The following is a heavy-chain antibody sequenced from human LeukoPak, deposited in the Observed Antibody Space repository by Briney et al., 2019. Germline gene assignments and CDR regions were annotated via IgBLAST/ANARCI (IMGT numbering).Heavy chain of an antibody. CDR1: GYSITSYD. CDR3: ARGGTLVRGVAILYGMDV. D-gene: IGHD3-10*01. CDR2: MNSNSGNT. V-gene: IGHV1-8*01. J-gene: IGHJ6*02. Sequence: GASVKVSCRASGYSITSYDINWVRQAAGQGLEWVGWMNSNSGNTGYARKFQGRVTLTRDTSMNTAYMEVNSLTSEDTAVYYCARGGTLVRGVAILYGMDVWGQGTTVTVSS.